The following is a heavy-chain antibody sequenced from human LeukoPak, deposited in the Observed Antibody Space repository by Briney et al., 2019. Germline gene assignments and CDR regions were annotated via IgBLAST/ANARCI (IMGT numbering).Heavy chain of an antibody. CDR3: ARVKRGYSYGRIDY. CDR2: INHSGST. V-gene: IGHV4-34*01. Sequence: KPSETLSLTCAVYGGSFSGYYWSWIRQPPGKGLEWIGEINHSGSTNYNPSLKSRVTISVDTSKNQFSLKLSSVTAADTAVYYCARVKRGYSYGRIDYWGQGTLVTVSP. D-gene: IGHD5-18*01. J-gene: IGHJ4*02. CDR1: GGSFSGYY.